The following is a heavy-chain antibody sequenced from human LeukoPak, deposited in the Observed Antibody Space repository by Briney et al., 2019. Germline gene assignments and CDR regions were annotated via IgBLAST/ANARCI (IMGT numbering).Heavy chain of an antibody. V-gene: IGHV3-21*01. CDR2: ISSNSNYI. CDR1: GFTFSTYW. CDR3: ARARDFHYYYYMDV. Sequence: PGGSLTLSCAASGFTFSTYWMNWVRQAPGKGLEWVSSISSNSNYIYYADSVKGRFTISRDNAKNSVYLQMNSLRAEDTAVYYCARARDFHYYYYMDVWGKGTTVTVSS. J-gene: IGHJ6*03. D-gene: IGHD3-3*01.